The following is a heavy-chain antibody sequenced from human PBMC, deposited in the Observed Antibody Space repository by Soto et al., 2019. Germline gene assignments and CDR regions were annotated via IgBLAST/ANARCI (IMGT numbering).Heavy chain of an antibody. CDR1: GGSISSYY. V-gene: IGHV4-59*08. Sequence: SETLSLTCTVSGGSISSYYWSWIRQPPGKGLEWIGYIYYSGSTNYNPSLKSRVTISVDTSKNQFSLKLSSVTAADTAVYYCAGRRVRYFDWLLGFVSDPWGQGTLVTVSS. D-gene: IGHD3-9*01. CDR2: IYYSGST. CDR3: AGRRVRYFDWLLGFVSDP. J-gene: IGHJ5*02.